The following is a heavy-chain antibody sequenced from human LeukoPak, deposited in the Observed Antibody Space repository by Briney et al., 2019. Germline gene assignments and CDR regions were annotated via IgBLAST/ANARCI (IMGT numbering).Heavy chain of an antibody. Sequence: SETLSLTCTVSGDSISSSDYYWAWIRQPPGKGLEWIGNIYYNGNTYYNSSLKSRVTISVDTSKNQFSLKLSSVTAADTAVYYCARTTEGGYSNGYFYYYYMDVWGKGTTVTISS. CDR2: IYYNGNT. CDR1: GDSISSSDYY. CDR3: ARTTEGGYSNGYFYYYYMDV. V-gene: IGHV4-39*07. D-gene: IGHD4-11*01. J-gene: IGHJ6*03.